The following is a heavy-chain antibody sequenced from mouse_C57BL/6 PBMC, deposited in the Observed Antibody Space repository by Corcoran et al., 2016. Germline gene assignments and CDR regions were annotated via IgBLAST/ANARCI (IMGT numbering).Heavy chain of an antibody. J-gene: IGHJ3*01. Sequence: QVQLQQSGPELVKPGASVKISCKASGYSFTSYYIYWVKQRPGQGLEWIGWIYPGSGNTKYNEKFKGKATLTADTSSSTAYMQLSSLTSEDSAVYSCARGSRAWFAYWGQGTLVTVSA. V-gene: IGHV1-66*01. D-gene: IGHD1-1*01. CDR1: GYSFTSYY. CDR2: IYPGSGNT. CDR3: ARGSRAWFAY.